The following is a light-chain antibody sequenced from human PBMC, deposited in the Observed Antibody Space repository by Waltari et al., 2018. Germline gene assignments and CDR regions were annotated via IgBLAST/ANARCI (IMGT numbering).Light chain of an antibody. CDR2: GNN. Sequence: QSVLTQPPSVSGTPGQRVTISCSGSTSNIGAGHDVHWSQHLPGTAPKLLICGNNNRPSGVPDRFSGSKSGTSASLAITGLQADDEADYFCQSFDNMLSGGVVFGGGTKLAVL. CDR3: QSFDNMLSGGVV. V-gene: IGLV1-40*01. J-gene: IGLJ2*01. CDR1: TSNIGAGHD.